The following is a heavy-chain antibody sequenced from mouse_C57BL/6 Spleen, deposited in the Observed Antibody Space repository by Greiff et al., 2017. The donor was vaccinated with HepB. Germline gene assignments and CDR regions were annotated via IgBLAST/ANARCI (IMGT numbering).Heavy chain of an antibody. CDR2: INPNNGGT. Sequence: EVQLQQSGPELVKPGASVKISCKASGYTFTDYYMNWVKQSHGKSLEWIGDINPNNGGTSYNQKFKGKATLTVDKSSSTAYMELRSLTSEDSAVYYWARESDYDEAMDYWGQGTSVTVSS. CDR3: ARESDYDEAMDY. D-gene: IGHD2-4*01. CDR1: GYTFTDYY. V-gene: IGHV1-26*01. J-gene: IGHJ4*01.